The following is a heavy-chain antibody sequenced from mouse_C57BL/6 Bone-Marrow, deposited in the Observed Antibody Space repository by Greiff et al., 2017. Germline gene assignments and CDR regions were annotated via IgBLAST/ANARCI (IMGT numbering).Heavy chain of an antibody. J-gene: IGHJ4*01. D-gene: IGHD2-4*01. CDR2: ISNLAYSI. CDR1: GFTFSDYG. Sequence: DVHLVESGGGLVQPGGSLKLSCAASGFTFSDYGMAWVRQAPRKGPEWVAFISNLAYSIYYADTVTGRFTISRENAKNTLYLEMSSLRSEDTAMYYCARRGYYDYYYAMDYWGQGTSVTVSS. V-gene: IGHV5-15*04. CDR3: ARRGYYDYYYAMDY.